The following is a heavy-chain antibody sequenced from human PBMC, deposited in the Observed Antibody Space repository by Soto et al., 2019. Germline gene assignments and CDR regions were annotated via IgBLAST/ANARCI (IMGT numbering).Heavy chain of an antibody. CDR3: ARDLPPVDY. CDR1: GYTFSSYF. J-gene: IGHJ4*02. CDR2: ISAYNGNT. V-gene: IGHV1-18*01. Sequence: QVQLVQSGAEVKKPGASVKVSCKASGYTFSSYFISWVRQAPGQGLEWMGWISAYNGNTNYAQKLHGRVTRTTDTSTSTAYMELRSLRSADTSVYYCARDLPPVDYWGQGTLVTVSS.